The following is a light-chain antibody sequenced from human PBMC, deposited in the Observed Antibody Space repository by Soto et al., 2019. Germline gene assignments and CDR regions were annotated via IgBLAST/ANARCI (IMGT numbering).Light chain of an antibody. CDR2: GAS. V-gene: IGKV3-20*01. CDR3: HQYGSSPWT. Sequence: EIVLTQSPGTLSLSPGERATLSCRASESVASNYLAWYQHKPGQAPRLLFFGASNRATGIPDRFSGSGSGTDFTLTISRLEPEDFAVYYCHQYGSSPWTLGHGTKV. J-gene: IGKJ1*01. CDR1: ESVASNY.